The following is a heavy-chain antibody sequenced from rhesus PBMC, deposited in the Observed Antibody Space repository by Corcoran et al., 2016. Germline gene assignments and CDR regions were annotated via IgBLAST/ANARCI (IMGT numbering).Heavy chain of an antibody. D-gene: IGHD6-13*01. CDR3: AREYSSWSHFDY. CDR1: GGSISDSYY. CDR2: IYGSGGRT. V-gene: IGHV4-106*01. Sequence: QVQLQESGPGLVKPSETLSLPCTVSGGSISDSYYWSWIRQPPGKGLEWMGRIYGSGGRTNYNPSLKSRGTIARDTSKNQFSLKLSSVTAADTAVYYCAREYSSWSHFDYWGQGVLVTVSS. J-gene: IGHJ4*01.